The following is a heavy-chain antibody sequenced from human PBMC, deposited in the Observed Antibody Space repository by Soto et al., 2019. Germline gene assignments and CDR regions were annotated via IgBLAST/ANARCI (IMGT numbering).Heavy chain of an antibody. Sequence: QVQLVESGGGVVQPGRSLRLSCAASGFSVSAYTVHWVRQAPGKGLEWVAVISSDGNHKYYTDSVKGRFAISRDTSTNTVFLQMNSLGPEDTAVYYCARCEQPVFEYWGQGTLVTVSS. CDR3: ARCEQPVFEY. D-gene: IGHD1-1*01. CDR2: ISSDGNHK. V-gene: IGHV3-30*09. CDR1: GFSVSAYT. J-gene: IGHJ4*02.